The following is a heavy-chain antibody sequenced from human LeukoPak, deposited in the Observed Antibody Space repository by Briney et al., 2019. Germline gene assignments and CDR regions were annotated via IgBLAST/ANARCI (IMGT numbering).Heavy chain of an antibody. J-gene: IGHJ4*02. CDR2: IYQSGST. V-gene: IGHV4-38-2*02. CDR3: ARRFSSSYHFDY. CDR1: NYSINNGFY. D-gene: IGHD3-22*01. Sequence: PSETLSLTCTVSNYSINNGFYWGWIRQSPGKGLEWIGSIYQSGSTYYNPSLQSRVTISVDTSKNQFSLKLSSVTAADTAVYYCARRFSSSYHFDYWGQGTLVTVSS.